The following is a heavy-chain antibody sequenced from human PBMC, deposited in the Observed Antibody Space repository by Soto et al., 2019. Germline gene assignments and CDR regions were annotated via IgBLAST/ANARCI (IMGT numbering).Heavy chain of an antibody. CDR1: GFTFSSYS. D-gene: IGHD3-16*01. Sequence: EVQLVESGGGLVQPGGSLRLYCAASGFTFSSYSMNWVRQAPGKGLEWVSYISSSSSTIYYADSVKGRFTISRDNAKNSLYLQMNSLRDEDTAVYYCASLRLGYFDYWGQGTLVTVSS. J-gene: IGHJ4*02. CDR3: ASLRLGYFDY. V-gene: IGHV3-48*02. CDR2: ISSSSSTI.